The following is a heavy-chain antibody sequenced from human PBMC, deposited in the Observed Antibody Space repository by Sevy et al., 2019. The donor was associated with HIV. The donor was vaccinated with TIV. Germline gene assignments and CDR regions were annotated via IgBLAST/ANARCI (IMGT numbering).Heavy chain of an antibody. V-gene: IGHV3-21*01. CDR2: ISSSSSYI. CDR3: ARGDRDTAMVDYYYYGMDV. D-gene: IGHD5-18*01. Sequence: GGSLRLSCAASGFTFSSYTMKWVRQAPGKGLEWVSSISSSSSYIYYADSVKGRFTISRDNAKKSRYLQMNSLRAEDTAVYYCARGDRDTAMVDYYYYGMDVWGQGTTVTVSS. J-gene: IGHJ6*02. CDR1: GFTFSSYT.